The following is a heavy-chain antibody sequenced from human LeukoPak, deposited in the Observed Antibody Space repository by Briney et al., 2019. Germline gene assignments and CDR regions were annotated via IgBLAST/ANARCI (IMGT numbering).Heavy chain of an antibody. V-gene: IGHV1-8*01. CDR3: ARWRGYDAFDI. D-gene: IGHD3-10*01. J-gene: IGHJ3*02. CDR1: GYTFTSYD. CDR2: MNPNSGDT. Sequence: ASVKVSCKASGYTFTSYDINWVRQATGQGLEWMGWMNPNSGDTGYAQRLQGRVTITRNTSISTAYMELSRLTSEDTAVYYCARWRGYDAFDIWGQGTMVTVSS.